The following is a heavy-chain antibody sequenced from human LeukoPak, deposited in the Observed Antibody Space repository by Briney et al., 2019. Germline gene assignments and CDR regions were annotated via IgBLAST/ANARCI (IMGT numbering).Heavy chain of an antibody. D-gene: IGHD6-13*01. CDR3: ATSLLAAAHDP. J-gene: IGHJ5*02. V-gene: IGHV1-24*01. Sequence: GASVKVSCKASGYSFSTHWMHWVRQAPGKGLEWMGGFDPEDGETIYAQKFQGRVTMTEDTSTDTAYMELSSLRSEDTAVYYCATSLLAAAHDPWGQGTLVTVSS. CDR2: FDPEDGET. CDR1: GYSFSTHW.